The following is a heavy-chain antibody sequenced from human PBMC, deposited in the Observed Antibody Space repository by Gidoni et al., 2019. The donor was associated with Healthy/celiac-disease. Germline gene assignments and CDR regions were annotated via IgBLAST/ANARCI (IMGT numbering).Heavy chain of an antibody. V-gene: IGHV4-34*01. D-gene: IGHD2-15*01. CDR1: GGSFSGYY. CDR2: INHSGST. CDR3: ARDCSGGSCYSGRRRAFDI. Sequence: QVQLPQWGAGLLKPSETLSLTCAVYGGSFSGYYWSWIRQPPGKGLEWIGEINHSGSTNYNPSLKSRVTISVDTSKNQFSLKLSSVTAADTAVYYCARDCSGGSCYSGRRRAFDIWGQGTMVTVSS. J-gene: IGHJ3*02.